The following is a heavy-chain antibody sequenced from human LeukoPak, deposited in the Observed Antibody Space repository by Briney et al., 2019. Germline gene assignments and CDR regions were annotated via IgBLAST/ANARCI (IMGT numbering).Heavy chain of an antibody. Sequence: SETLSLTCSVSGGSISSSTYFWGWIRQPPGKGLEWIGSIYYSGNTYYNPSLKSRATISVDTSKNQFSLELSSVTAAVTAGYYCASYCRHYGDFGAFDFWVQGTMVTVSS. CDR1: GGSISSSTYF. V-gene: IGHV4-39*01. D-gene: IGHD4-17*01. CDR3: ASYCRHYGDFGAFDF. J-gene: IGHJ3*01. CDR2: IYYSGNT.